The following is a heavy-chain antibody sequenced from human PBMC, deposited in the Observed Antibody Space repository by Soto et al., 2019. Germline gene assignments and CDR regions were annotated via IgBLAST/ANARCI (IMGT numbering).Heavy chain of an antibody. J-gene: IGHJ4*02. CDR1: GFTFSSYG. CDR3: ASRSPALDY. CDR2: IWYDGSKK. V-gene: IGHV3-33*01. Sequence: QVQLVESGGGVVQPGRSLRLSCEASGFTFSSYGMHWVRQAPGKGLEWVAVIWYDGSKKYYADFVKGRFTISRDNSKNTLYLQMNSLRVEDTAVYYCASRSPALDYWGQGALVTVSS. D-gene: IGHD2-2*01.